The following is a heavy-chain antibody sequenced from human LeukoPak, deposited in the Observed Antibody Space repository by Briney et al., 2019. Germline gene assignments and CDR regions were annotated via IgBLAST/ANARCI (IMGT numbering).Heavy chain of an antibody. CDR2: INHSGST. CDR1: GGSFSGYY. Sequence: PSETLSLTCAVYGGSFSGYYWSWIRQPPGKGLEWIGEINHSGSTNYNPSLKSRVTISVDTSKNQFTLKLSSVTAADTAVYYCARGIGSYYYYYMDVWGKGTTVTVSS. V-gene: IGHV4-34*01. J-gene: IGHJ6*03. D-gene: IGHD3-10*01. CDR3: ARGIGSYYYYYMDV.